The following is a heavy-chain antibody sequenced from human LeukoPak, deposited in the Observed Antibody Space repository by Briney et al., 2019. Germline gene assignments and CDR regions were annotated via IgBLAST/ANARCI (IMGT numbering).Heavy chain of an antibody. V-gene: IGHV3-48*01. Sequence: GCLRLSCAASGFTFSNYGMNWVRQAPGKGLEWVSYISSPSSSLYYADSVKGRFTISRDNAKNSLFLQMNNLRAEDTAVYYCARGGAARPDYWGQGTLVTVSS. CDR1: GFTFSNYG. CDR3: ARGGAARPDY. J-gene: IGHJ4*02. CDR2: ISSPSSSL. D-gene: IGHD6-6*01.